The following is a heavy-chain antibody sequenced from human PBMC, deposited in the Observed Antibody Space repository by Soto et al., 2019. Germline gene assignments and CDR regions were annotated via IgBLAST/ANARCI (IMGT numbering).Heavy chain of an antibody. V-gene: IGHV1-8*01. CDR2: MNPNSGNT. D-gene: IGHD5-18*01. CDR3: ARGNVDTAMVTAGFDP. CDR1: GYTFTSYD. Sequence: QVQLVQSGAEVKKPGASVKVSCKASGYTFTSYDINWVRQATGQGLELMGWMNPNSGNTGYAQKFQGRVPMTRNTAISTAYMELSSLRSEDTAVYYCARGNVDTAMVTAGFDPWGQGTLVTVSS. J-gene: IGHJ5*02.